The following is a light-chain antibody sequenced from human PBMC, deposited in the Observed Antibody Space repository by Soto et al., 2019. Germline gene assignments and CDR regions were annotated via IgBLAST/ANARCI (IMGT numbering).Light chain of an antibody. Sequence: EIQMTQSPASLSASVGERVTLTCRASHTIATYLNWYQQKAGKAPEVLIYGTSTLQPGVPSRFTGSGYGTDFTLTINNVQPEDFATYYGHQFYYYPHTFGQGTKLEVK. CDR2: GTS. J-gene: IGKJ2*01. CDR1: HTIATY. V-gene: IGKV1-39*01. CDR3: HQFYYYPHT.